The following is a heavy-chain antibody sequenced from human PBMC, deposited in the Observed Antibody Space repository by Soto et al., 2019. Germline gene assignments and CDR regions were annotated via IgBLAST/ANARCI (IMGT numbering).Heavy chain of an antibody. Sequence: APLVESGGGLVQPGGSLRLSCAASGFTFSNYWMHWVRQVPGQGPVWVSRLNRDGSRTDYADYVRGRFTIFRDNARNTLYMQMNSLRAEDTAMYYCARDLGGAGSYWGQGTLVTVSS. D-gene: IGHD1-26*01. CDR3: ARDLGGAGSY. V-gene: IGHV3-74*01. CDR1: GFTFSNYW. CDR2: LNRDGSRT. J-gene: IGHJ4*02.